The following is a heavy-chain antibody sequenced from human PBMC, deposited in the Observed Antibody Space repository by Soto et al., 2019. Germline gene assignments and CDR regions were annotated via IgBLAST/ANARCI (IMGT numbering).Heavy chain of an antibody. D-gene: IGHD3-16*02. Sequence: LRLSCAASGFTFSRYSMSWVRQAPVKGLEWFSSISVGGGSTYYADSAKGRFTISRDNSRNTLYLQINSLRADDTAVYFCAQVVIAMDVWGQGTTVTVSS. CDR3: AQVVIAMDV. CDR1: GFTFSRYS. V-gene: IGHV3-23*01. CDR2: ISVGGGST. J-gene: IGHJ6*02.